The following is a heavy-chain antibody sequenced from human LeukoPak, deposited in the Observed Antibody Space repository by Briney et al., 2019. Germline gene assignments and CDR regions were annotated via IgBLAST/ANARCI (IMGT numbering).Heavy chain of an antibody. CDR3: ASRDGYGFRVNYMDV. V-gene: IGHV1-2*02. J-gene: IGHJ6*03. Sequence: ASVKVSCKTSGYTFTDYYMHWLRQAPGQGLEWMGWVVPDSGATHYAQKFQGRVTMTRDTSSSTAYMELNRLRSDDTAVYYCASRDGYGFRVNYMDVWGKGTTVTVSS. CDR1: GYTFTDYY. D-gene: IGHD5-24*01. CDR2: VVPDSGAT.